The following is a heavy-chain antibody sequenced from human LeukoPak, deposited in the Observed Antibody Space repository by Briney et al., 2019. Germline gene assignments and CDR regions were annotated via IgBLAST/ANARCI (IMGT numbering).Heavy chain of an antibody. D-gene: IGHD1-26*01. CDR3: ARTNTGNTGGDY. Sequence: GESLKISCKGSGYTFTNYWIAWVRQMPGKGLEWMGIIYPGDSDTRYNPSFQGQVTVLADKSISTAYLQWSSLRASDTAMYYCARTNTGNTGGDYWGQGTLVTVSS. J-gene: IGHJ4*02. CDR1: GYTFTNYW. V-gene: IGHV5-51*01. CDR2: IYPGDSDT.